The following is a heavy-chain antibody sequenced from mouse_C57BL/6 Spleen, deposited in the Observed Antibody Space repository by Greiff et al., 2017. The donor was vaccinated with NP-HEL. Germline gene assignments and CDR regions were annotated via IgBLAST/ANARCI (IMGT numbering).Heavy chain of an antibody. CDR2: IYPGSGNT. CDR3: AREGFYYYGSSFAY. V-gene: IGHV1-76*01. Sequence: VQLQQSGAELVRPGASVKLSCKASGYTFTDYYINWVKQRPGQGLEWIARIYPGSGNTYYNEKFKGKATLTAEKSSSTAYMQLSSLTSEDSAVYFCAREGFYYYGSSFAYWGQGTLVTVSA. J-gene: IGHJ3*01. CDR1: GYTFTDYY. D-gene: IGHD1-1*01.